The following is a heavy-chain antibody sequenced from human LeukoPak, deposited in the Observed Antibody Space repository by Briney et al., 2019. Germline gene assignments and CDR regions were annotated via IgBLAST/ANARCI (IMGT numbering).Heavy chain of an antibody. Sequence: GGSLRLSCAPSGLTFADYGMSWVRQAPGKGLEWVSGINWNGGSTGYADSVKGRFTISRDNAKNSLYLRMNSLRAEDTALYYCARPKFKYSSSWYGDYWGQGTLVTVSS. V-gene: IGHV3-20*04. D-gene: IGHD6-13*01. CDR1: GLTFADYG. CDR2: INWNGGST. J-gene: IGHJ4*02. CDR3: ARPKFKYSSSWYGDY.